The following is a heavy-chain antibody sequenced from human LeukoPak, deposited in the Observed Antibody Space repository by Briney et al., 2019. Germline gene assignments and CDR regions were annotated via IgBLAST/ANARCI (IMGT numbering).Heavy chain of an antibody. CDR1: GYSINNAHY. D-gene: IGHD2-15*01. J-gene: IGHJ4*02. V-gene: IGHV4-38-2*01. CDR3: ARASVEHSIVAGEYFDY. CDR2: IYQSAIA. Sequence: PSETLSLTCAVSGYSINNAHYWAWIRPPPGKGLEWIGNIYQSAIASYNPSLKSRVTISLDTSNNHFSLDLRSVTAADTAVYFCARASVEHSIVAGEYFDYWGQGTLVTDSS.